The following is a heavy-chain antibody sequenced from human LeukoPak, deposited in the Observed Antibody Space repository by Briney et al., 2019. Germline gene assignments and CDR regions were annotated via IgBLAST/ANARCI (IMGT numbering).Heavy chain of an antibody. CDR1: GFTFSNFG. Sequence: GGSLRLSCAASGFTFSNFGMHWVRQAPGKGLEWVAFIRFDGTSEFYADSVKARFTISRDNAKNSLYLQMNSLRAEDTALYHCARLLEGRWYFDLWGRGTLVTVSS. V-gene: IGHV3-30*02. D-gene: IGHD3-3*01. CDR3: ARLLEGRWYFDL. CDR2: IRFDGTSE. J-gene: IGHJ2*01.